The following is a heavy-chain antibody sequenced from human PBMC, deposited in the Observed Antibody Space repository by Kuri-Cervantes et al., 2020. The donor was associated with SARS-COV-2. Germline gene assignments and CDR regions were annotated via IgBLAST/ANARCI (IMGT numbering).Heavy chain of an antibody. CDR3: TIQVRGYCSGGSCLTLDY. V-gene: IGHV3-73*01. Sequence: LSLTCAASGFTFSGSAMHWVRQASGKGLEWVGRIRSKANSYATAYAASVKGRFTISRDDSKNTAYLQMNSLKTEDTAVYYCTIQVRGYCSGGSCLTLDYCGQGTLVTVSS. D-gene: IGHD2-15*01. J-gene: IGHJ4*02. CDR2: IRSKANSYAT. CDR1: GFTFSGSA.